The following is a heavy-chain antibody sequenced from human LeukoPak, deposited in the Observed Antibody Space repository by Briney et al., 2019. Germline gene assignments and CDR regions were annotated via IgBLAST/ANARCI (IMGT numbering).Heavy chain of an antibody. J-gene: IGHJ4*02. CDR3: AKNNMIVVSYLPLHYFDY. V-gene: IGHV3-23*01. D-gene: IGHD3-22*01. Sequence: GGSLRLSCAASGFTFSSYGMSWVRQAPGKGLEWVSAISGSGGSTYYAASVKGRSTISRDNSKNTLYLQMNSLRAEDTAVYYCAKNNMIVVSYLPLHYFDYWGQGTLVTVSS. CDR2: ISGSGGST. CDR1: GFTFSSYG.